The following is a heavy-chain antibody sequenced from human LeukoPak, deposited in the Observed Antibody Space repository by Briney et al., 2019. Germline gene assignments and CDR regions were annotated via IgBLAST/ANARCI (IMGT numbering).Heavy chain of an antibody. J-gene: IGHJ6*03. D-gene: IGHD3-10*01. V-gene: IGHV3-7*01. Sequence: GGSLRLSCAASGFTFDDYGMSWVRQAPGKGLEWVANIKQDGSEKYYVDSVKGRFTISRDNAKNSLYLQMNSLRAEDTAVYYCARDVWWFGELTNYYYYYMDVWGKGTTVTVSS. CDR2: IKQDGSEK. CDR1: GFTFDDYG. CDR3: ARDVWWFGELTNYYYYYMDV.